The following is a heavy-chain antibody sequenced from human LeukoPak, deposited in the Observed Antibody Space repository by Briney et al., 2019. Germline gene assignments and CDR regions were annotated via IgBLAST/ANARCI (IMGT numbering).Heavy chain of an antibody. CDR3: AKYGSTSCPL. CDR1: GFTFSSYA. V-gene: IGHV3-23*01. CDR2: ISGSGGST. Sequence: LRGSLRLSCAAPGFTFSSYAMGWVRQAPGKGLEWVSAISGSGGSTYYADSVKGRFTISRDNAKNTLYLQMNSLRAEDTAVYYCAKYGSTSCPLWGQGTLVTVSS. J-gene: IGHJ4*02. D-gene: IGHD2-2*01.